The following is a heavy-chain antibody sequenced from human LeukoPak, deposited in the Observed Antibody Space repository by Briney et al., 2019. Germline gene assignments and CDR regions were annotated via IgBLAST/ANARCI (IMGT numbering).Heavy chain of an antibody. J-gene: IGHJ4*02. CDR2: ISPKGDRT. Sequence: ASVKASCKASGGTFSSYAISWVRQAPGQGLEWMGIISPKGDRTAYAQKFQGRLTVTRDASTSTVYMELSSLRSEDTAVYYCARGGVSYTTDYWGQGTLVTVSS. CDR1: GGTFSSYA. V-gene: IGHV1-46*01. D-gene: IGHD1-1*01. CDR3: ARGGVSYTTDY.